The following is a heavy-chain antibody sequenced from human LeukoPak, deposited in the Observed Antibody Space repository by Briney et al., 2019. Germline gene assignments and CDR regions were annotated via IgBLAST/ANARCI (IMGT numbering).Heavy chain of an antibody. CDR1: EFTFDNYR. CDR3: TKRVKYGGTWDHFAD. CDR2: VNAAGGNT. Sequence: GGSLRLSCAASEFTFDNYRMSWVRQAPGKGLEWVSTVNAAGGNTYYADSVKGRFTISRDNSKSTLILQMNSLRVEDTALYYCTKRVKYGGTWDHFADWGQGTLVTVSS. J-gene: IGHJ4*02. D-gene: IGHD1-26*01. V-gene: IGHV3-23*01.